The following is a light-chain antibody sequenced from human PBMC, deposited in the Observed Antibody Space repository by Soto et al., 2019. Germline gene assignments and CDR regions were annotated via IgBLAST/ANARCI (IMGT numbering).Light chain of an antibody. J-gene: IGKJ1*01. Sequence: IVMTQSPATLSVSPGERATLSCRASQSVSSNLAWYQQKPGQAPRLLIYGASTRATGIPARFSGSGSGTEFTLTISSLQSEDFAVYFCQQYGDLPWTFGQGTKVDIK. CDR2: GAS. CDR1: QSVSSN. V-gene: IGKV3-15*01. CDR3: QQYGDLPWT.